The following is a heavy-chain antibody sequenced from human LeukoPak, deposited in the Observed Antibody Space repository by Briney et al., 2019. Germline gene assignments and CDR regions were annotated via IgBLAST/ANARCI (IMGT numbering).Heavy chain of an antibody. D-gene: IGHD2-15*01. V-gene: IGHV4-30-2*01. Sequence: PSETLSLTCAVYGGSISSGGYSWSWIRQPPGKGLEWIGYIYHSGSTCYNPSLKSRVTISVDRSKNQFSLKLSSVTAADTAVYYCARDPGYCSGGSCNYYYGMDVWGKGTTVTVSS. CDR2: IYHSGST. CDR1: GGSISSGGYS. CDR3: ARDPGYCSGGSCNYYYGMDV. J-gene: IGHJ6*04.